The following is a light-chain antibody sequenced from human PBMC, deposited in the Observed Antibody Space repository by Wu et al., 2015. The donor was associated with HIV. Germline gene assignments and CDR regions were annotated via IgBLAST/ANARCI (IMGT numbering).Light chain of an antibody. V-gene: IGKV3-20*01. CDR2: DTS. CDR1: QTLSSTY. J-gene: IGKJ2*01. Sequence: EIVLTQSPGPLSLSPGERATLSCRASQTLSSTYLAWYQQRRGQSPRLLIYDTSTRATGIPGRFSASGSGTDFTLTIDRLEPEDFAVYYCQQYRSSPHTFGQGTELEIK. CDR3: QQYRSSPHT.